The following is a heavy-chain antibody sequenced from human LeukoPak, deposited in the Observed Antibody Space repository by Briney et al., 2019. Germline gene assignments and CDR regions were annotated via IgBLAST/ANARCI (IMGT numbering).Heavy chain of an antibody. CDR1: GFTFSSYA. CDR3: AKDNFQYYDFWSASVVGAFDI. D-gene: IGHD3-3*01. J-gene: IGHJ3*02. Sequence: GGSLRLSCAASGFTFSSYAMTWVRQAPGEGLQWVSGISGSGTSAYYADSVRGRFTISRDNSKNTLYLQMNSLRAEDTAVYHCAKDNFQYYDFWSASVVGAFDIWGQGTMVTVSS. V-gene: IGHV3-23*01. CDR2: ISGSGTSA.